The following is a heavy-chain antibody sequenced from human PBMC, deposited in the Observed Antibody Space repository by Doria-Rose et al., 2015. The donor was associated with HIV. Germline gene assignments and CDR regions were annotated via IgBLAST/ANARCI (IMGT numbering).Heavy chain of an antibody. V-gene: IGHV2-26*01. Sequence: QITLKESGPVLVKPTETLTLTCTVSGVSLSSPGMGVSWIRQPPGKALEWLANIFWDDERSSRTSLKSRLTISRATSKSQVVLTMTDMDPVDTATYYCARIKSSRWYHKYYFDFWGQGTLVIVSA. J-gene: IGHJ4*02. D-gene: IGHD6-13*01. CDR2: IFWDDER. CDR3: ARIKSSRWYHKYYFDF. CDR1: GVSLSSPGMG.